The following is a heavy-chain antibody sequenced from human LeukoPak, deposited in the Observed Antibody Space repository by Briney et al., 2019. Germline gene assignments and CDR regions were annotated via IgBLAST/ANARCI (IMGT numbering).Heavy chain of an antibody. CDR2: TYYRSKWYN. V-gene: IGHV6-1*01. Sequence: SQTLSLTCAISGDSVSSDSAAWTWIRQSPSRGLEWLGRTYYRSKWYNDYAVSVKSRITINPDTSKNQFSLQLNSVTPEDTAVYYCAREGVYYGSGSYRYYYYYGMDVWGQGTTVTVSS. CDR3: AREGVYYGSGSYRYYYYYGMDV. D-gene: IGHD3-10*01. J-gene: IGHJ6*02. CDR1: GDSVSSDSAA.